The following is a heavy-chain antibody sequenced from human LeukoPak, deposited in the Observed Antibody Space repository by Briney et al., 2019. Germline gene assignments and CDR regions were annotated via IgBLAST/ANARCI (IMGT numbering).Heavy chain of an antibody. CDR1: GFTFSSHW. Sequence: GGSLRLSCAASGFTFSSHWMHWVRQAPGKGLVWVSRIKSDGITTNYADFVRGRFTISRDNAKDTLYLQINSLRAEDTAVYYCARGATYAYYFDFWGQGSLVTVSS. D-gene: IGHD1-26*01. CDR2: IKSDGITT. J-gene: IGHJ4*02. CDR3: ARGATYAYYFDF. V-gene: IGHV3-74*01.